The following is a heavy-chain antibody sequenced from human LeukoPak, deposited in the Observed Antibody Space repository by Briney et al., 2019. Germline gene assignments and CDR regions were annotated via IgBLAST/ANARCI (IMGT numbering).Heavy chain of an antibody. CDR1: GFTFSSYW. CDR2: IKQDGSEK. CDR3: ARGPERGGYGNYYYYYMDV. V-gene: IGHV3-7*03. Sequence: GGSLRLSCAASGFTFSSYWMSWVRQAPGKGLEWVANIKQDGSEKYYVDSVKGRFTISRDNAKNSLYLQMNSLRAEDTALYYCARGPERGGYGNYYYYYMDVWGKGTTVTVSS. J-gene: IGHJ6*03. D-gene: IGHD5-12*01.